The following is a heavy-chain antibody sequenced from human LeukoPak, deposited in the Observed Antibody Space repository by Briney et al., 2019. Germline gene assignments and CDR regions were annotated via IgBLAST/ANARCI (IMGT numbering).Heavy chain of an antibody. CDR1: GGSFSGHY. D-gene: IGHD3-10*01. CDR3: ARHRYYYRSGSYYGAPYYMDV. CDR2: INHSGST. J-gene: IGHJ6*03. Sequence: PSEILSLTCAVYGGSFSGHYWTWIRQPPGKGLEWIGEINHSGSTNYNPSLKSRVTISVDTSKNQFSLKVSSVTAADTAVYYCARHRYYYRSGSYYGAPYYMDVWGKGTTVTISS. V-gene: IGHV4-34*01.